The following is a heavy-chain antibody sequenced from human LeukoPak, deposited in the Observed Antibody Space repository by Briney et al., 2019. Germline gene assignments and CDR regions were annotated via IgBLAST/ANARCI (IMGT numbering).Heavy chain of an antibody. V-gene: IGHV3-48*03. Sequence: PGGSLRLSCAASGFTFSSYEMNWVRQAPGKGLEWVSYISSSGSTIYYADSVKGRLTISRDNAKNSLYLQMNSLRAEDTAVYYCARSSLTYYYDSSGYSLDYWGQGTLVTVSS. D-gene: IGHD3-22*01. CDR1: GFTFSSYE. J-gene: IGHJ4*02. CDR3: ARSSLTYYYDSSGYSLDY. CDR2: ISSSGSTI.